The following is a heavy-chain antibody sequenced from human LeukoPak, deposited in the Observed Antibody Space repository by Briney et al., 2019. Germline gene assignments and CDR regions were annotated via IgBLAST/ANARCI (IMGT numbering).Heavy chain of an antibody. V-gene: IGHV4-4*02. D-gene: IGHD5-24*01. CDR2: IYLGGKT. J-gene: IGHJ4*02. CDR3: ARHMATPGTRGFDS. Sequence: SGTLSLTCVVSGGSISSANWWSWVRPPPGKGLEWIGEIYLGGKTNYNPSLKSRVTISIDTSKNQFPLKLISVTAADTALYYCARHMATPGTRGFDSWGQGTLVTVSS. CDR1: GGSISSANW.